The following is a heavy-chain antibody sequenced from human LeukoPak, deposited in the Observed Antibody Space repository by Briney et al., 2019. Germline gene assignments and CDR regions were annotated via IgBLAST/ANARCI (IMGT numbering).Heavy chain of an antibody. CDR2: ISGSGGST. V-gene: IGHV3-23*01. Sequence: GGSLRLSCAASGFTFSSYAMSWVRQAPGKGLEWVSAISGSGGSTYYADSVKGRFTISRDNAKNSLYLQMNSLRAEDTAVYYCARITRLVLDYWGQGTLVTVSS. D-gene: IGHD3-9*01. J-gene: IGHJ4*02. CDR3: ARITRLVLDY. CDR1: GFTFSSYA.